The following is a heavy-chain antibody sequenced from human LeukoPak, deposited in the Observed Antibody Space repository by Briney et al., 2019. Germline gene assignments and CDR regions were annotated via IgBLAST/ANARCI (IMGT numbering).Heavy chain of an antibody. CDR2: ISYDGSNK. D-gene: IGHD3-3*01. Sequence: GGSLRLSCAASGFTFSSYGMHWVRQAPGKGLEWVAVISYDGSNKYYADSVKGRFTISRDNSKNTLYLQMNSLRAEDTAVYYCAKGYDFWSDYWGQGTLVTVSS. CDR3: AKGYDFWSDY. J-gene: IGHJ4*02. V-gene: IGHV3-30*18. CDR1: GFTFSSYG.